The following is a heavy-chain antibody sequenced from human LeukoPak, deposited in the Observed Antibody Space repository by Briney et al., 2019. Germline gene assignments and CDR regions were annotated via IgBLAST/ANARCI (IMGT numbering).Heavy chain of an antibody. Sequence: SETLSLTCTVSGYSISSGYYWGWIRQPPGKGLEWIGSIYHSGSTYYNPSLKSRVTISVDTSKNQFSLKLSSVTAADTAVYYCASSDTQGFADPWGQGTLVTVSS. CDR1: GYSISSGYY. V-gene: IGHV4-38-2*02. CDR2: IYHSGST. D-gene: IGHD3-10*01. J-gene: IGHJ5*02. CDR3: ASSDTQGFADP.